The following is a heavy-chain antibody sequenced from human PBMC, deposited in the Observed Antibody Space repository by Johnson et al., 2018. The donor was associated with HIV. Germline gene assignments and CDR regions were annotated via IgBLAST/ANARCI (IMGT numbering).Heavy chain of an antibody. J-gene: IGHJ3*02. CDR3: ARGGGCGGDCYSGYDAFDI. CDR2: ISGSGGST. V-gene: IGHV3-23*04. Sequence: VQLVESGGGLVQPGGSLRLSCAASGFTFSSYAMSWVRQAPGKGLEWVSAISGSGGSTYYADSVKGRFTISRDNSQNTLYLQMNSLRAEDTAVYYCARGGGCGGDCYSGYDAFDIWGQGTKVTV. CDR1: GFTFSSYA. D-gene: IGHD2-21*01.